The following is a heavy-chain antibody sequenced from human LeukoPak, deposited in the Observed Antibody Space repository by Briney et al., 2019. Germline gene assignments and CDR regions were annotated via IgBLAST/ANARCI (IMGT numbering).Heavy chain of an antibody. CDR1: GGSFSGYY. J-gene: IGHJ6*02. Sequence: SETLSLTCAVYGGSFSGYYWSWIRQPLGKGLERIGEINHSGSTNYNPSLKSRVIISVDTSKNQFSLKLSSVTAADTAVYYCARSLRPGLYYYYYGMDVWGQGTTVTVSS. V-gene: IGHV4-34*01. D-gene: IGHD4-17*01. CDR2: INHSGST. CDR3: ARSLRPGLYYYYYGMDV.